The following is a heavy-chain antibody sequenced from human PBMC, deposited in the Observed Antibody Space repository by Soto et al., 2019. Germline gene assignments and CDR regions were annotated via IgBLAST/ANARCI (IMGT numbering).Heavy chain of an antibody. D-gene: IGHD2-21*02. CDR3: ATEKIYCGGDCRLGYGMDV. CDR2: FDPEDGET. CDR1: GYTLTELS. Sequence: ASVKVSCKVSGYTLTELSMHWVRQAPGKGLEWMGGFDPEDGETIYAQKFQGRVTMTEDTSTDTAYMELSSLRSEDTAVYCCATEKIYCGGDCRLGYGMDVWGQGTTVTVSS. J-gene: IGHJ6*02. V-gene: IGHV1-24*01.